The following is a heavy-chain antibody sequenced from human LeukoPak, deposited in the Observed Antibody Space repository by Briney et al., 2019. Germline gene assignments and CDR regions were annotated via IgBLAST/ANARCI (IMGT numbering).Heavy chain of an antibody. D-gene: IGHD6-13*01. V-gene: IGHV4-59*12. J-gene: IGHJ4*02. CDR3: ARGRRAAAGTFYFDY. CDR2: IYYSGST. CDR1: GGSISSYY. Sequence: SETLSLTCTVSGGSISSYYWSWIRQPPGKGLEWIGYIYYSGSTNYNPSLKSRVTISVDTSENQFSLKLSSVTAADTAVYYCARGRRAAAGTFYFDYWGQGTLVTVSS.